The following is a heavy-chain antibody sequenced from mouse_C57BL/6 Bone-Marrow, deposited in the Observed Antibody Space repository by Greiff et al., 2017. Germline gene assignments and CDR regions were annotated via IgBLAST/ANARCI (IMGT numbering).Heavy chain of an antibody. J-gene: IGHJ1*03. CDR3: AIATVVATRDWYFDV. CDR1: GYTFTSYW. Sequence: QVQLQQPGAELVMPGASVKLSCKASGYTFTSYWMHWVKQRPGQGLVWIGEIDPSDSYTNYNQKFKGKFTLTVDKSSSTAYMQLSRLTSEDSAVYYCAIATVVATRDWYFDVWGTGTTVTVSS. V-gene: IGHV1-69*01. CDR2: IDPSDSYT. D-gene: IGHD1-1*01.